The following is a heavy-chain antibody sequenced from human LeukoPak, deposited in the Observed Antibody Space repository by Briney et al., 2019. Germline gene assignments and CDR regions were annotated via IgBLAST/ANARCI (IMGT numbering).Heavy chain of an antibody. CDR3: ARDKETYYYDSSGYYSFDY. J-gene: IGHJ4*02. CDR2: IIPIFGTA. D-gene: IGHD3-22*01. CDR1: GGTFSSYA. Sequence: GASVKVSCKASGGTFSSYAISWVRQAPGQGLEWMGGIIPIFGTANYAQKFQGRVTITADESTSTAYMELSNLRSEDTAVYYCARDKETYYYDSSGYYSFDYWGQGTLVTVSS. V-gene: IGHV1-69*13.